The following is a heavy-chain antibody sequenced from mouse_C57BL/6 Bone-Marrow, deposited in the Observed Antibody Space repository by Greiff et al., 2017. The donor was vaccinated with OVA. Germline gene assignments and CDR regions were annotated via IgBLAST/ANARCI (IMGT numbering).Heavy chain of an antibody. CDR3: AHPSVGEAVGAMDY. D-gene: IGHD1-1*01. V-gene: IGHV1-22*01. CDR2: INPTNGGT. CDR1: GYPFTDYN. Sequence: VQLQQSGPELVKPGASVKMSCKASGYPFTDYNMHWVKQSHGKSLEWVGYINPTNGGTSYNQKFKGKATLPVNKSSSTAYLGLRSRTSEDSAVYYCAHPSVGEAVGAMDYWGQGTSVTVSS. J-gene: IGHJ4*01.